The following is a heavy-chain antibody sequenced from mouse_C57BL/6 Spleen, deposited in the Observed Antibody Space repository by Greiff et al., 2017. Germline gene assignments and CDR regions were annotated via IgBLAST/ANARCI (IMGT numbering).Heavy chain of an antibody. CDR1: GYSITSGYY. V-gene: IGHV3-6*01. CDR2: ISYDGSN. D-gene: IGHD1-1*01. J-gene: IGHJ1*03. Sequence: ESGPGLVKPSQSLSLTCSVTGYSITSGYYWNWIRQFPGNKLEWMGYISYDGSNNYNPSLKNRISITRDTTKNQFFLKLKSVTTEDTATYYCARGNYGSSFPWYFDGWGTGTTVTVSS. CDR3: ARGNYGSSFPWYFDG.